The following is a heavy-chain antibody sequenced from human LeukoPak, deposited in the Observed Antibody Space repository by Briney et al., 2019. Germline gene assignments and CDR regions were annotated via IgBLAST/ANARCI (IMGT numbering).Heavy chain of an antibody. CDR3: AKGDYGSDFRYFDY. J-gene: IGHJ4*02. Sequence: GGSLRLSCAASGFTVSSNYVNWVRQAPGRGLEWVSAISGNGDSTYYADSVKGRFTISRDNSKNTLFLQMSSLRAEDTAVYYCAKGDYGSDFRYFDYWGQGTLVTVSS. V-gene: IGHV3-23*01. D-gene: IGHD4-23*01. CDR1: GFTVSSNY. CDR2: ISGNGDST.